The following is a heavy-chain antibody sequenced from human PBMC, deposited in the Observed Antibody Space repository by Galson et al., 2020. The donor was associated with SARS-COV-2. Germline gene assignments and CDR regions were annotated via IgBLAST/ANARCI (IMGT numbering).Heavy chain of an antibody. J-gene: IGHJ6*02. D-gene: IGHD2-15*01. CDR2: IKSKTDGGTT. Sequence: GESLKISCAASGFTFSNAWMSWVRQAPGKGLEWVGRIKSKTDGGTTDYAAPVKGRFTISRDDSKNTLYLQMNSLKTEDTAVYYCTTGLGHPRCSGGSCYLDYYYGMDVWGQGTTVTVSS. CDR3: TTGLGHPRCSGGSCYLDYYYGMDV. V-gene: IGHV3-15*01. CDR1: GFTFSNAW.